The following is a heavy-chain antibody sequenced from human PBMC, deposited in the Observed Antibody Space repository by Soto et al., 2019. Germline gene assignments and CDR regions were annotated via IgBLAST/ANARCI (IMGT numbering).Heavy chain of an antibody. Sequence: GGSLRLSCAASGFTFSDHYMDWVRQAPGKGLEWVGRTRNKANSYTTEYAASVKGRFTISRDDSKNSLYLQMNSLKTEDTAVYYCARTGYSSGWYISWYDYWGQGTLVTVSS. CDR3: ARTGYSSGWYISWYDY. D-gene: IGHD6-19*01. CDR2: TRNKANSYTT. CDR1: GFTFSDHY. V-gene: IGHV3-72*01. J-gene: IGHJ4*02.